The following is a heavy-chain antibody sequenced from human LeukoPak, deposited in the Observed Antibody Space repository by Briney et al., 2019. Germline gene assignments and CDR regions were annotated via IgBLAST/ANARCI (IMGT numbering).Heavy chain of an antibody. D-gene: IGHD4-11*01. V-gene: IGHV1-2*02. CDR1: GYTFTGYY. CDR2: INPNSGAT. J-gene: IGHJ4*02. CDR3: ARAHMTTVTLGDY. Sequence: VASVKVSXKTSGYTFTGYYLHWVRQAPGQGLEWMGWINPNSGATNYAQKFQGRVTMTRDTSITTAYMELSRLRSDDTAVYYCARAHMTTVTLGDYWGQGTLVTVSS.